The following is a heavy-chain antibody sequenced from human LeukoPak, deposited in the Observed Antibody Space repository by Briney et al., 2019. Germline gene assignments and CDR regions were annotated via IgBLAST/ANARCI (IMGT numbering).Heavy chain of an antibody. CDR2: INNDGSST. Sequence: GGSLRLSCAASGFTFSSYWMHWVREAPGKGLVWVSRINNDGSSTSYADSVKGRFTISRDNAKNTLYLQMNSLRAEDTAVYYCARPTKEGSSWYWWFDPWGQGTLVTVSS. V-gene: IGHV3-74*01. CDR1: GFTFSSYW. J-gene: IGHJ5*02. CDR3: ARPTKEGSSWYWWFDP. D-gene: IGHD6-13*01.